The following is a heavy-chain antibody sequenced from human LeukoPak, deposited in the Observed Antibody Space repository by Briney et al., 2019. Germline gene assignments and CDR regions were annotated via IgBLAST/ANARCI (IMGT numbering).Heavy chain of an antibody. D-gene: IGHD3/OR15-3a*01. Sequence: GGSLRLSCAASGLTFSSSAMGWVRQAPGKGLGWVSVIDGGDETTYYADSVKGRFSISRDNSKNTVYLQLTSLRVEDTAVYYCAKVATWTYFDSWGQGTLVTVSS. CDR2: IDGGDETT. CDR3: AKVATWTYFDS. J-gene: IGHJ4*02. CDR1: GLTFSSSA. V-gene: IGHV3-23*01.